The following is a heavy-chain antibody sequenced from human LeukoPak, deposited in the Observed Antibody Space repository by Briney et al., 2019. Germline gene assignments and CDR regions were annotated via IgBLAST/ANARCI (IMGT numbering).Heavy chain of an antibody. CDR2: INHSGST. CDR3: ARANYDSRWYY. V-gene: IGHV4-34*01. CDR1: GGSFSSYY. Sequence: SETLSLTCAVYGGSFSSYYWSWIRQPPGKGLEWIGEINHSGSTNYNPSLKSRVTISVDTSKNQFSLKLSSVTAADTAGYYCARANYDSRWYYWGQGTLVTVSS. J-gene: IGHJ4*02. D-gene: IGHD3-22*01.